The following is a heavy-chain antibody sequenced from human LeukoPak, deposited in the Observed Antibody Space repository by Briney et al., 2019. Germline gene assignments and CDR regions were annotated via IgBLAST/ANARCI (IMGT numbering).Heavy chain of an antibody. J-gene: IGHJ4*02. CDR3: ARATSTPTGEIAVAATGY. Sequence: GASVKVSCKASGYTFTGYYMHWVRQAPGQGLEWMGWINPNSGNTGYAQKFQGRVTMTRNTSISTAYMELSSLRSEDTAVYYCARATSTPTGEIAVAATGYWGQGTLVTVSS. CDR2: INPNSGNT. D-gene: IGHD6-19*01. V-gene: IGHV1-8*02. CDR1: GYTFTGYY.